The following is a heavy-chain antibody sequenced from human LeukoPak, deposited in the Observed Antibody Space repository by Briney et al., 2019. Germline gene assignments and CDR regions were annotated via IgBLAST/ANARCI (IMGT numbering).Heavy chain of an antibody. CDR3: AKDGIALIYYYSYTDV. Sequence: PGGSLRLSCAASGFTFSSYAMSWVRQAPGKGLEWVSAISGSGGSTYYADSVKGRFTISRDNSKNTLYLQMNSLRAEDTAVYYCAKDGIALIYYYSYTDVWGKGTTVTVSS. V-gene: IGHV3-23*01. D-gene: IGHD3-16*01. J-gene: IGHJ6*03. CDR2: ISGSGGST. CDR1: GFTFSSYA.